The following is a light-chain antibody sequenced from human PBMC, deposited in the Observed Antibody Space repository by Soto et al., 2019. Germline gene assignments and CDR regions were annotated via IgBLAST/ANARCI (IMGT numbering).Light chain of an antibody. CDR2: DAS. CDR1: QSISSY. V-gene: IGKV1-39*01. CDR3: HQAHSFPFA. Sequence: DIQLTQSPSTLSASVGDRVTITCRASQSISSYLNWYQQKPGKAPKLLISDASSLQSGVPSRFSGSGSGTDFSLTISSLQPEDFATYYCHQAHSFPFAFGPGTKVD. J-gene: IGKJ3*01.